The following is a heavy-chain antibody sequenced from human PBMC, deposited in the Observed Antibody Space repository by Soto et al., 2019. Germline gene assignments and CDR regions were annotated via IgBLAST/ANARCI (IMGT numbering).Heavy chain of an antibody. Sequence: GESLKISCKGSGYSFTSYWIGWVRQMPGKGLEWMGIIYPGDSDTRYSPSFQGQVTISADKSISTAYLQWSSLEASDTAMYYCARLGYCGGDCYDAFDIWGQGTMVTVSS. V-gene: IGHV5-51*01. J-gene: IGHJ3*02. CDR2: IYPGDSDT. CDR1: GYSFTSYW. D-gene: IGHD2-21*02. CDR3: ARLGYCGGDCYDAFDI.